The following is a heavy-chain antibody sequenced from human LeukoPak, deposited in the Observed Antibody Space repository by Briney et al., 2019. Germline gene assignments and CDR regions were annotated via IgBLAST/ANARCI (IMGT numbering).Heavy chain of an antibody. CDR3: GKAHIGKHLFIDY. CDR1: GYTFTGSS. CDR2: INPYSGAT. J-gene: IGHJ4*01. D-gene: IGHD2-21*01. Sequence: GASVTPSCKASGYTFTGSSMRWVRQAPGQGLEWMGWINPYSGATNYAQKFQGRVTMTTDTSISTAYMDLSSLKSADTAVYYCGKAHIGKHLFIDYW. V-gene: IGHV1-2*02.